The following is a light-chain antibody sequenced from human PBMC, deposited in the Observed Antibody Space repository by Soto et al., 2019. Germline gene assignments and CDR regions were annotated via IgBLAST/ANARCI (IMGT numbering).Light chain of an antibody. CDR3: LQYYGPPQT. V-gene: IGKV4-1*01. CDR1: QSILYTSSGNNY. J-gene: IGKJ1*01. Sequence: DIVMTQSPDSLAVSLCERATINCKSIQSILYTSSGNNYLAWYQHKPGQPPKLLIYWESTRVSGVPDRLSGSGSGTDLNLTISRLQAEDVAVYYCLQYYGPPQTFGQGTKVDIK. CDR2: WES.